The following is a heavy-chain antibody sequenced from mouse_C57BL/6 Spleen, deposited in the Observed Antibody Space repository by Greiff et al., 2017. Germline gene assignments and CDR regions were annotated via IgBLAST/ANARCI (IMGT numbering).Heavy chain of an antibody. CDR1: GFTFKNTS. CDR2: IDPANGNT. Sequence: VQLQQSVAELVRPGASVKLSCTASGFTFKNTSMPWVKQRPEQGLEWIGSIDPANGNTNYAPKFQGKATITVDTSSNTAYLQLSSLTSEDTAIYYCARSRVRTDWGQGTPVTVSA. J-gene: IGHJ3*01. V-gene: IGHV14-3*01. CDR3: ARSRVRTD. D-gene: IGHD2-2*01.